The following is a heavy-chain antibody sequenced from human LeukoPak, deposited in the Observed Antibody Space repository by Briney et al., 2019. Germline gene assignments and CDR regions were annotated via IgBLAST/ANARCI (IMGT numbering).Heavy chain of an antibody. J-gene: IGHJ6*02. Sequence: GGSLRLSCTASGLTFSNYWMSWVRQPPEKGLEWVANIKQDGSEKVYLDSVKGRFTISRDNAQTSLYLHMNSLRAEDTAVYYCARDPYSSSWSYGIDVWGQGTTVTVSS. CDR3: ARDPYSSSWSYGIDV. CDR1: GLTFSNYW. CDR2: IKQDGSEK. D-gene: IGHD6-13*01. V-gene: IGHV3-7*03.